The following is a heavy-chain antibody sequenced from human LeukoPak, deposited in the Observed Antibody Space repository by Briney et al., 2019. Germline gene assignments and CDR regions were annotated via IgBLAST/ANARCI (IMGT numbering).Heavy chain of an antibody. Sequence: GGSLRLSCAASGFTFSSYSMNWVRQAPGKGLEWVAFIRYDGSNKYYADSVKGRFTISRDNSKNTLYLQMNSLRAEDTAVYYCAKDILRYFDWLLLPGDYWGQGTLVTVSS. J-gene: IGHJ4*02. V-gene: IGHV3-30*02. CDR2: IRYDGSNK. CDR1: GFTFSSYS. CDR3: AKDILRYFDWLLLPGDY. D-gene: IGHD3-9*01.